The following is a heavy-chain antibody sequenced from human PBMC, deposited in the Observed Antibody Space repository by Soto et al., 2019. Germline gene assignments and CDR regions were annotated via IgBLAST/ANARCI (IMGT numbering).Heavy chain of an antibody. CDR3: ATVGSGSYSFDY. V-gene: IGHV3-33*01. J-gene: IGHJ4*02. CDR1: GFTFSSYD. Sequence: QVQLVESGGGVVQPGRSLRLSCAASGFTFSSYDIHWVRQAPGKGLEWVAVIWYDGSNKYYADSVKGRFTISRDNSKNTLYLQMNSLRAEDTAVYYCATVGSGSYSFDYWGQGTLVTVSS. D-gene: IGHD6-19*01. CDR2: IWYDGSNK.